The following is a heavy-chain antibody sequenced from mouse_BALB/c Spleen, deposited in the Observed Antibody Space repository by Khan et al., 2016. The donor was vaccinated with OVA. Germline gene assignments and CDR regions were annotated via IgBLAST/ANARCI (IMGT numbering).Heavy chain of an antibody. D-gene: IGHD2-3*01. Sequence: EVQLQQSGAELVRPGALVNLSCKASGFNIKDYYMHWVKQRPEQGLVWIGRIDPENGNTIYDPKFQGKASITSEKSSNTAYLQLSSLTSEDTAVYYCARDGYSPWFAYWGQGTLVTVSA. V-gene: IGHV14-1*02. J-gene: IGHJ3*01. CDR3: ARDGYSPWFAY. CDR1: GFNIKDYY. CDR2: IDPENGNT.